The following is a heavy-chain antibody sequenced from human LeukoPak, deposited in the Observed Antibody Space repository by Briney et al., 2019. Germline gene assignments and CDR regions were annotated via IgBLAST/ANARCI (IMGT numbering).Heavy chain of an antibody. CDR2: ISYDGSNK. D-gene: IGHD5-18*01. V-gene: IGHV3-30*04. Sequence: PGGSLRLSCAASGFTFSSYAMHWVRQAPGKGLEWVAVISYDGSNKYYADSVKGRFTISRDNSKNTLYLQMNSLRAEDTAVYYCARDPGGYSYGPEGYYMDVWGKGTTVTVSS. J-gene: IGHJ6*03. CDR3: ARDPGGYSYGPEGYYMDV. CDR1: GFTFSSYA.